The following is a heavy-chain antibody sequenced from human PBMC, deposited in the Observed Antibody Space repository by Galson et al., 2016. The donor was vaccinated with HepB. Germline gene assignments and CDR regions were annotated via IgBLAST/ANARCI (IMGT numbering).Heavy chain of an antibody. D-gene: IGHD5-24*01. V-gene: IGHV3-30*04. J-gene: IGHJ4*02. Sequence: SLRLSCAASGFNFRGYSMHWVRQAPGKGLQWVALISYDGSVKNYAGPVEGRFTISRDNSKNTLYLQMNGLSREDTAIYYCARDLVELATIGILDSWGQGTPVTVSS. CDR2: ISYDGSVK. CDR1: GFNFRGYS. CDR3: ARDLVELATIGILDS.